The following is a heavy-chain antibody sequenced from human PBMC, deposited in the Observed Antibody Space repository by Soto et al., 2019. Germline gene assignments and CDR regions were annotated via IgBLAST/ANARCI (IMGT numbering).Heavy chain of an antibody. CDR2: ITWNGDNV. D-gene: IGHD1-26*01. J-gene: IGHJ4*02. Sequence: GGSLRLSCAASGLNFDDYAIHWVRQVPWKGLEWVSGITWNGDNVAYADSVKGRFTISRDNAKSTLYLQMNSLRVEDTALYYCVKDGKWDFLQGEPFDHCGQRTRVAFSS. CDR1: GLNFDDYA. CDR3: VKDGKWDFLQGEPFDH. V-gene: IGHV3-9*01.